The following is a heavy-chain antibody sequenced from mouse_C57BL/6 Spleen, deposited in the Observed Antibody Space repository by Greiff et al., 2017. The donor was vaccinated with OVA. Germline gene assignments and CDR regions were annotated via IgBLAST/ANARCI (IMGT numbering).Heavy chain of an antibody. Sequence: QVQLKQSGPELVKPGASVKISCKASGYAFSSSWMNWVKQRPGKGLEWIGRIYPGDGDTNYNGKFKGKATLTADKSSSTAYMQLSSLTSEDSAVYFCAMGITMDFDVWGTGTTVTVSS. CDR2: IYPGDGDT. CDR3: AMGITMDFDV. D-gene: IGHD1-1*02. V-gene: IGHV1-82*01. CDR1: GYAFSSSW. J-gene: IGHJ1*03.